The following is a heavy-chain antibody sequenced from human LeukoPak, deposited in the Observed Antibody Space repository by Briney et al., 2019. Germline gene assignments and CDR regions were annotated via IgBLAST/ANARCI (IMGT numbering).Heavy chain of an antibody. D-gene: IGHD2-21*01. J-gene: IGHJ6*03. CDR2: IYYSGST. CDR1: GGSISSGDYY. V-gene: IGHV4-30-4*08. CDR3: AREHGYYYMDV. Sequence: SETLSFTCTVSGGSISSGDYYWSWIRQPPGKGLEWIGYIYYSGSTYYNPSLKSRVTISVDTSKNQFSLKLSSVTAADTAVYYCAREHGYYYMDVWGKGTTVTVSS.